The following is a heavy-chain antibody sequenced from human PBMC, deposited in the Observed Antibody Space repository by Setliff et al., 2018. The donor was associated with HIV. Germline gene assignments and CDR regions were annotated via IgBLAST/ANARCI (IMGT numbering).Heavy chain of an antibody. V-gene: IGHV1-46*01. J-gene: IGHJ5*02. Sequence: ASVKVSCKASGYTFTNFYLHWVRQAPGQGLEWVGIVNPTSGSTTYAQTLQGRVTMTGDTYTSTVYMELTSLRSEDTAMYYCAPVSSGWFGPWGQGTLVTVSS. D-gene: IGHD2-2*01. CDR2: VNPTSGST. CDR3: APVSSGWFGP. CDR1: GYTFTNFY.